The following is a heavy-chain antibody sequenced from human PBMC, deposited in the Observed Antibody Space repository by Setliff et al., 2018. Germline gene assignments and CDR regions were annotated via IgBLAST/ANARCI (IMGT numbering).Heavy chain of an antibody. CDR1: GGSFNVYF. CDR2: ISHSGST. V-gene: IGHV4-34*01. Sequence: SETLSLTCAVYGGSFNVYFWSWIRQPPGKGLEWIGEISHSGSTNYNPSLKSRVTMSVDKSKNQFSLKLKSVTAADTAVYYCARRGGSIIYREFFDYWGQGALVTVSS. CDR3: ARRGGSIIYREFFDY. D-gene: IGHD3-10*01. J-gene: IGHJ4*02.